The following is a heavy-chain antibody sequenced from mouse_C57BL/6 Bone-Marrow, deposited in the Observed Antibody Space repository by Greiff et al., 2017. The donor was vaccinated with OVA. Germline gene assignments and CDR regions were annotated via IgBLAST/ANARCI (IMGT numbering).Heavy chain of an antibody. Sequence: EVQLVESGGGLVQPGGSLKLSCAASGFTFSDYYMYWVRQTPEKRLEWVAYISNGGGSTYYPDTVKGRFTISRDNAKNTLYLQMSRLKSEDTAMYYCARQDYSNYSYYFDYWGQGTTLTVSS. V-gene: IGHV5-12*01. J-gene: IGHJ2*01. CDR2: ISNGGGST. CDR1: GFTFSDYY. D-gene: IGHD2-5*01. CDR3: ARQDYSNYSYYFDY.